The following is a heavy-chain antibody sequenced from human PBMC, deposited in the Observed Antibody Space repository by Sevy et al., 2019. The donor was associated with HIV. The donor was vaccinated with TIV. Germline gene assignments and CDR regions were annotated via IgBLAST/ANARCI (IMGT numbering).Heavy chain of an antibody. V-gene: IGHV3-7*01. J-gene: IGHJ4*02. CDR3: VRGVATNGSF. CDR1: GFSLNSFW. D-gene: IGHD2-15*01. CDR2: INQNGSVT. Sequence: GGSLRLSCAASGFSLNSFWMNWVRQTPGKGLEWVANINQNGSVTYYVDSVKGRFTISRDNSRNLLYLQMTSLRVEDTALYFCVRGVATNGSFWGQGTLVTVSS.